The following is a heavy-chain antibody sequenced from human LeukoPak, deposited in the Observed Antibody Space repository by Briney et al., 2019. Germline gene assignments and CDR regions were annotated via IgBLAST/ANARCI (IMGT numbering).Heavy chain of an antibody. CDR1: GFIFSTYS. CDR3: ARDIVVVVPAEGWFDP. D-gene: IGHD2-2*01. CDR2: ISNSSSYI. Sequence: PGGSLRLSCAASGFIFSTYSMNWVRQAPGKGLEWVPSISNSSSYIYYADSVKGRFTISRDNAKNSLYLQMNSLRAEDTAVYYCARDIVVVVPAEGWFDPWGQGTLVTVSS. J-gene: IGHJ5*02. V-gene: IGHV3-21*01.